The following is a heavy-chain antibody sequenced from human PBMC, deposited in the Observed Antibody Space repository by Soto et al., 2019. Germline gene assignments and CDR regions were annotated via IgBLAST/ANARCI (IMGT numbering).Heavy chain of an antibody. CDR2: IKQVGSEK. J-gene: IGHJ4*01. CDR1: GFTFSSYW. D-gene: IGHD6-6*01. V-gene: IGHV3-7*03. Sequence: GGSLRLSCAASGFTFSSYWMSWVRQAPGKGLELVANIKQVGSEKYYVDSVKGRFTIARDNAKNSLYLQMNRLRAEDTAVYYCAIEPSSSSYCDYWGHGILVTVSS. CDR3: AIEPSSSSYCDY.